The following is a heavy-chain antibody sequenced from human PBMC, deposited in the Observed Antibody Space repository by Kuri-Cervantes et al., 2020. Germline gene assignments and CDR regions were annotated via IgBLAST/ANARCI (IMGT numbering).Heavy chain of an antibody. J-gene: IGHJ4*02. V-gene: IGHV4-59*01. Sequence: GSLRLSCTVSGGSISSYYWSWIRQPPGKGLEWIGYIYYSGSSNYNPSLNVRVTMSVDTSKNQFSLKLSSVTASDTAVYYCAGGDYYYDSSGVKWGQGTLVTVSS. CDR2: IYYSGSS. D-gene: IGHD3-22*01. CDR3: AGGDYYYDSSGVK. CDR1: GGSISSYY.